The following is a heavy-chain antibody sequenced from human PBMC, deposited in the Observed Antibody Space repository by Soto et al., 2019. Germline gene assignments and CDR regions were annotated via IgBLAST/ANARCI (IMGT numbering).Heavy chain of an antibody. J-gene: IGHJ6*02. CDR2: INPKSGGT. CDR1: GYSFTDYH. V-gene: IGHV1-2*04. D-gene: IGHD2-8*01. CDR3: ARGDSTDCSNGVCSFFYNHDMDV. Sequence: ASVKVSCKASGYSFTDYHIHWVRQAPGQGLAWLGRINPKSGGTSTAQKFQGWVTMTTDTSISTASMELTRLTSDDTAIYYCARGDSTDCSNGVCSFFYNHDMDVWGQGTTVTVSS.